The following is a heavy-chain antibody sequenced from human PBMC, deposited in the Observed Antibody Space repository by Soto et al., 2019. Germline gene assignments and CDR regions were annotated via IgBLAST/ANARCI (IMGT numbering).Heavy chain of an antibody. CDR2: FDPEDGET. CDR1: GYTLTELS. Sequence: ASVKVSCKVSGYTLTELSMHWVRQAPGKGLEWMGGFDPEDGETIYAQKFQGRVTMTEDTSTDTAYMELSSLRSEDTAVYYCATGTVGQDYYHSSGYSGALDIWGQGTMVTVS. V-gene: IGHV1-24*01. D-gene: IGHD3-22*01. J-gene: IGHJ3*02. CDR3: ATGTVGQDYYHSSGYSGALDI.